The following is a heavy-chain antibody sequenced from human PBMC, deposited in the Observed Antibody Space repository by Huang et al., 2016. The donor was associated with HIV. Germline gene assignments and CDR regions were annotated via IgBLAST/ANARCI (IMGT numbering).Heavy chain of an antibody. CDR1: GFSFTSYD. CDR3: LPAGHVSHYYYMDV. CDR2: VSNDGNEK. V-gene: IGHV3-30*03. J-gene: IGHJ6*03. Sequence: QGQLVESGGGVVQPGRSLRLSCAASGFSFTSYDIQWVRQVPGEGLDWVSFVSNDGNEKYYADSVKGRFTISRDNFKNTLYLQMNSLRTGDTAVYFCLPAGHVSHYYYMDVWGKGTTVIVSS.